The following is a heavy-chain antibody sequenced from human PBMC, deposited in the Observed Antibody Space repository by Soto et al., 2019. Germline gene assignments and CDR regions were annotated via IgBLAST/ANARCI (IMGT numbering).Heavy chain of an antibody. CDR3: ARDGAPALGERLGWFDP. Sequence: QVQLVQSGAEVKKPGSSVKVSCKASGGTFSSYAISWVRQAPGQGLEWMGGIIPIFGTANYAQKFQGRVTITADESKSTASMELSSLRSEDKAGYYCARDGAPALGERLGWFDPWGQGTMVTVSS. CDR1: GGTFSSYA. J-gene: IGHJ5*02. D-gene: IGHD1-1*01. CDR2: IIPIFGTA. V-gene: IGHV1-69*01.